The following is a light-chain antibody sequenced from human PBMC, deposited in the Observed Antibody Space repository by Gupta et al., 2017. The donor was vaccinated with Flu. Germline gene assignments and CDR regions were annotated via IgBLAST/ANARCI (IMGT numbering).Light chain of an antibody. J-gene: IGKJ1*01. CDR1: QSLVHSNGNTY. CDR3: IQGTHWPT. Sequence: DVVMTQSPLSLPVTLGQPASSSCRSSQSLVHSNGNTYLTWFQQRPGQSPRRLIYRVSNRDSGVPDRFSGSGSDTDFTLKISRVEAEDVGVYYCIQGTHWPTFGQGTKVEIK. V-gene: IGKV2-30*02. CDR2: RVS.